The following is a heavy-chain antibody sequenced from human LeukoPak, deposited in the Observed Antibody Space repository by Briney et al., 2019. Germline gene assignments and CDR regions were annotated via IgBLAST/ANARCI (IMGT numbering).Heavy chain of an antibody. CDR1: AFTFRPFA. CDR3: AKGAASRGYTYVAN. Sequence: GGSLRLSCAASAFTFRPFAMIWVRQAPGKGLEWVSTVSGSGHSTYYADSVKGRFTISRDNSNNTLFLQMSSLRAEDTAVYYCAKGAASRGYTYVANWGQGTLVTVSS. J-gene: IGHJ4*02. V-gene: IGHV3-23*01. CDR2: VSGSGHST. D-gene: IGHD5-18*01.